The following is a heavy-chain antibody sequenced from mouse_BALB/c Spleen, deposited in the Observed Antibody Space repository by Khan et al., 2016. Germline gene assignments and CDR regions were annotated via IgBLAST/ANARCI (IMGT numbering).Heavy chain of an antibody. CDR2: INPDSSRI. CDR1: GFDFSRYW. J-gene: IGHJ3*01. V-gene: IGHV4-1*02. Sequence: EVKLLESGGGLVQPGGSLKLSCVASGFDFSRYWMSWVRQAPGKGLEWIGEINPDSSRINYTPSLKDKFIISRDNAKNTLYLPMSKVSSEDTALYYCARLHSYGRFAYWGQGTLVTVSA. CDR3: ARLHSYGRFAY. D-gene: IGHD1-2*01.